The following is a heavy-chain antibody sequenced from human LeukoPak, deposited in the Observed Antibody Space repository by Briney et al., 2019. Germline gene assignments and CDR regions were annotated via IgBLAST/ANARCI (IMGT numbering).Heavy chain of an antibody. D-gene: IGHD3-22*01. CDR3: ASLKNYYDSSGYLVTDAFDI. Sequence: EASVKVSCKVSGYTLTELSMHWVRQAPGKGLEWMGGFDPEDGETIYAQKFQGRVTMTTDTSTSTAYMELRSLKSDDTAVYYCASLKNYYDSSGYLVTDAFDIWGQGTMVTVSS. J-gene: IGHJ3*02. CDR1: GYTLTELS. V-gene: IGHV1-24*01. CDR2: FDPEDGET.